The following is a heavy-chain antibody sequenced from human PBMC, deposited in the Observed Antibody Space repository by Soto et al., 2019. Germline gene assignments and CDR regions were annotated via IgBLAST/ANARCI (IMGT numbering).Heavy chain of an antibody. J-gene: IGHJ4*02. CDR1: GFTFGDYA. Sequence: GGSLRLSCTASGFTFGDYAMSWFRQAPGKGLEWVGFIRSKAYGGTTEYAASVKGRFTISRDDSKSIAYLQMNSLKTEDTAVYYCTRDFIIAARPFAPRWGQGTLVTVSS. CDR2: IRSKAYGGTT. CDR3: TRDFIIAARPFAPR. V-gene: IGHV3-49*03. D-gene: IGHD6-6*01.